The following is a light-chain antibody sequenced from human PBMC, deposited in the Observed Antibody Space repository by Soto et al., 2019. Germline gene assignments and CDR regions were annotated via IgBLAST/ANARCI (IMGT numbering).Light chain of an antibody. CDR3: QQYSDSPPT. CDR2: GAS. J-gene: IGKJ1*01. Sequence: IVLTQSPGTLSLSPGDRATLSCRASPRVSSGYLAWYQQKPGQAPSLLIFGASNMATGIPDRFSGSGSGTDFNVTIGRLEPEDCSMYYWQQYSDSPPTFGQGTKVEIK. V-gene: IGKV3-20*01. CDR1: PRVSSGY.